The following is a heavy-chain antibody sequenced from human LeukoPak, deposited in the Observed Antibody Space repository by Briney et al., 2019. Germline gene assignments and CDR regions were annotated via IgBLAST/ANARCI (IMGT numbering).Heavy chain of an antibody. D-gene: IGHD6-19*01. CDR3: ARCPIAVAGIRSQNWFDP. CDR1: GYTFSNYG. Sequence: ASVKVSCKASGYTFSNYGISWVRQAPGQGLEWMGWISGYNGNKKYVQKLQGRVTMTTDTSTSTAYMELRSLRSEDTAVYYCARCPIAVAGIRSQNWFDPWGQGTLVTVSS. CDR2: ISGYNGNK. V-gene: IGHV1-18*01. J-gene: IGHJ5*02.